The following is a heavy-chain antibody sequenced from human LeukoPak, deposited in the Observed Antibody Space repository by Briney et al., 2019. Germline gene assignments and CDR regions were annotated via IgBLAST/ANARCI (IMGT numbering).Heavy chain of an antibody. J-gene: IGHJ4*02. Sequence: GASVKVSCKASGYTFTSYGISSVRQAPGQGLEWMGWISAYNGNTNYAQKLQGRVTMTTDTSTSTAYMEPRSLRSDDTAVYYCARALGVDIVATIDYWGQGTLVTVSS. CDR3: ARALGVDIVATIDY. CDR1: GYTFTSYG. V-gene: IGHV1-18*01. CDR2: ISAYNGNT. D-gene: IGHD5-12*01.